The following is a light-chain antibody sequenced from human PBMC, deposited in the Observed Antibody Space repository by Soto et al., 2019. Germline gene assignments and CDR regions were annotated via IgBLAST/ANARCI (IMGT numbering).Light chain of an antibody. CDR2: KAS. J-gene: IGKJ1*01. V-gene: IGKV1-5*03. CDR1: QTISSW. Sequence: DIQMTQSPSTLSGSVGDRVTITCRASQTISSWLAWYQQKSGKAPKLLIYKASTLKSGVPSRFSGSGSGTEFTLTISSLQPDDFATYYCQHYNSYSGAFGQGTKV. CDR3: QHYNSYSGA.